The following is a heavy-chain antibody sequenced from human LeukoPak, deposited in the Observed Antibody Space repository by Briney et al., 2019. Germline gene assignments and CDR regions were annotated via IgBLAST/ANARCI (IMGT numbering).Heavy chain of an antibody. D-gene: IGHD5-18*01. CDR3: ARSRYSYGLSFDY. V-gene: IGHV4-59*01. CDR1: GGSISSYY. J-gene: IGHJ4*02. CDR2: IYYSGST. Sequence: PSETLSLTCTVSGGSISSYYWSWIRQPPGKGLEWIGYIYYSGSTNYNPSLKSRVTISVDTSKNQFSLKLSSVTAADTAVYYCARSRYSYGLSFDYWGQGILVTVSS.